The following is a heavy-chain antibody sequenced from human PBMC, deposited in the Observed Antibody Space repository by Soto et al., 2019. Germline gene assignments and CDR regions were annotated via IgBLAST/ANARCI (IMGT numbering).Heavy chain of an antibody. J-gene: IGHJ6*02. CDR1: GSSISTGGYY. Sequence: SETLSLTCTLSGSSISTGGYYWSWIRQHPGKGLERIGYIYNSGRTYYNQSLKSQITISVDTYKNQISLKQSSEKAADTTIYYCARDRFCISTSCPAGYYYYYGMDVWGQGTTVS. CDR3: ARDRFCISTSCPAGYYYYYGMDV. CDR2: IYNSGRT. V-gene: IGHV4-31*01. D-gene: IGHD2-2*01.